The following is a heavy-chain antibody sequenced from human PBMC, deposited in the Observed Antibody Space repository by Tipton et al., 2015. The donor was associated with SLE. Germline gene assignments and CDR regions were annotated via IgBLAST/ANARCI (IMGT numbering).Heavy chain of an antibody. CDR3: ARDPGERTFDM. CDR1: GGSLNRAGYF. Sequence: TLSLTCTVSGGSLNRAGYFWNWIRQSPGTGLEWIGSISYNGDANHNPSLRRRLILSIDISENHFSLSLTSLTAADSALYFCARDPGERTFDMWGQGTMVTVSS. D-gene: IGHD3-16*01. V-gene: IGHV4-31*03. J-gene: IGHJ3*02. CDR2: ISYNGDA.